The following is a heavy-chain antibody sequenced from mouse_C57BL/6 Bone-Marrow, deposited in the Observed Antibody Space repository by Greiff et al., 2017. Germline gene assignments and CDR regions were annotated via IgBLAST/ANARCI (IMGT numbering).Heavy chain of an antibody. Sequence: VQLQQPGAELVKPGASVKLSCKASGYTFTSYWMHWVKQRPGQGLEWIGMIYPNSGSTNYNEKFKSKATLTVDKSSSTAYMQLSSLTSEDSAVYCCSRRDFLQYFDVWGTGTTFTVSS. J-gene: IGHJ1*03. CDR2: IYPNSGST. CDR3: SRRDFLQYFDV. CDR1: GYTFTSYW. V-gene: IGHV1-64*01.